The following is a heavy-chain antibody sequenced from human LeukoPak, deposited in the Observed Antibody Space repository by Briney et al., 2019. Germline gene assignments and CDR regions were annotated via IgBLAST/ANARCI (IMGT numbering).Heavy chain of an antibody. Sequence: GGSLRLSCTASGFTFSSYAMSWVRQAPGKGLEWVSAISGSGGSTYCADSVKGRFTISRDNSKNTLYLQMSSLRAEDTAVYYCAKEIDYGDYVPRGAFDIWGQGTMVTVSS. D-gene: IGHD4-17*01. CDR3: AKEIDYGDYVPRGAFDI. J-gene: IGHJ3*02. V-gene: IGHV3-23*01. CDR2: ISGSGGST. CDR1: GFTFSSYA.